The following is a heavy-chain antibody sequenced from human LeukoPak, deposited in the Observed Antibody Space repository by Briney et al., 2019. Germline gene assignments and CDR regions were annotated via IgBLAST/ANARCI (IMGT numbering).Heavy chain of an antibody. V-gene: IGHV4-39*01. D-gene: IGHD3-22*01. J-gene: IGHJ4*02. CDR1: GGSISSNSHY. Sequence: SETLSLTCTVSGGSISSNSHYWGWIRQPPGKGLEWIGSIYYSGSAYYNPSLKSRVTISADASKNQFSLKLSSVTAADTAIYYCARQAADSSGSYYFDYWGQGTLVRVSS. CDR3: ARQAADSSGSYYFDY. CDR2: IYYSGSA.